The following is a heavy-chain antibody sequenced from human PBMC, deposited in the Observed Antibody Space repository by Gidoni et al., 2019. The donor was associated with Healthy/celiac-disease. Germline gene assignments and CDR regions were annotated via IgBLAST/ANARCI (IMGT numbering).Heavy chain of an antibody. CDR3: ARGRNPEDSGGWFVSDVVAFDI. CDR2: IIPIFGTA. J-gene: IGHJ3*02. Sequence: QVQLVQSGAEVKKPGSSVKVSCKASGGTFSSYAISWVRQAPGQGLEWMGGIIPIFGTANYAQKFQGRVTITADESTSTAYMELSSLRSEDTAVYYCARGRNPEDSGGWFVSDVVAFDIWGQGTMVTVSS. D-gene: IGHD6-19*01. V-gene: IGHV1-69*01. CDR1: GGTFSSYA.